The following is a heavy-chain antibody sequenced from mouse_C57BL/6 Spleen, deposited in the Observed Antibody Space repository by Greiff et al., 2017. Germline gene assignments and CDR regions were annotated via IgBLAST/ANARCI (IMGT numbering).Heavy chain of an antibody. CDR2: IRNKANGYTT. J-gene: IGHJ4*01. D-gene: IGHD2-2*01. CDR1: GFTFTDYY. Sequence: EVKLMESGGGLVQPGGSLSLSCAASGFTFTDYYMSWVRQPPGKALEWLGFIRNKANGYTTEYSASVKGRFTISRDNSQSILYLQMNALRAEDSATYYCARYGYDGDYYAMDYWGQGTSVTVSS. V-gene: IGHV7-3*01. CDR3: ARYGYDGDYYAMDY.